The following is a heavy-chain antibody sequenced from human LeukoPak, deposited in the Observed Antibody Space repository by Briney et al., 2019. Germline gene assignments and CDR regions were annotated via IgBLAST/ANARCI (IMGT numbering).Heavy chain of an antibody. CDR3: ARQLVALRSAFDM. D-gene: IGHD5-12*01. CDR1: GFTLSSYA. Sequence: PGGSLRLSCAASGFTLSSYAMTWVRQAPGKGLECIGSVSYSGSAYYNPSLKSQVTISVDTSKSQFSLTLSSVTAADTAVYYCARQLVALRSAFDMWGQGTMVTVSS. CDR2: VSYSGSA. V-gene: IGHV4-39*01. J-gene: IGHJ3*02.